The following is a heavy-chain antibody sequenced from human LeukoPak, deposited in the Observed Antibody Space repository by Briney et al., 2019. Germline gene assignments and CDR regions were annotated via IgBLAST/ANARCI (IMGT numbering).Heavy chain of an antibody. CDR3: ARRVVRGVSYYYYYMDV. CDR2: INHSGST. V-gene: IGHV4-34*01. J-gene: IGHJ6*03. Sequence: PSETLSLTCAVYGGSFSGYYWSWIRQPPGKGLEWIGEINHSGSTNYNPSLKSRVTISVDTSKNQFSLKLSSVTAADTAVYYCARRVVRGVSYYYYYMDVWGKGTTVTISS. D-gene: IGHD3-10*01. CDR1: GGSFSGYY.